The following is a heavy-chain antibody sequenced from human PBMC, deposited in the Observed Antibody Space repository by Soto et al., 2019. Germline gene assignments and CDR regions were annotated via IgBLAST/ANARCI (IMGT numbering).Heavy chain of an antibody. CDR3: ARVRQYGSGSYSWFDP. CDR1: GGSFSGYY. D-gene: IGHD3-10*01. CDR2: INHSGST. J-gene: IGHJ5*02. V-gene: IGHV4-34*01. Sequence: QVQLQQWGAGLLKPSETLSLTCAVYGGSFSGYYWSWIRQPPGKGLEWIGEINHSGSTNYNPSLKSRVTISVDTSKNQFSLKLSSVTAADTAVYYCARVRQYGSGSYSWFDPWGQGTLVTVSS.